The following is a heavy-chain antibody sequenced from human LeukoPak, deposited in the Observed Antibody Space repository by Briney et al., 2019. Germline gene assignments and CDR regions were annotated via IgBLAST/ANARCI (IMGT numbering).Heavy chain of an antibody. Sequence: GGSLRLSCAASGFTFSSHAMNWVRQAPGKGLEWVSSISSSSSYIYYADSVKGRFTISRDNAKNSLYLQMNSLRAEDTAVYYCASEYSSSWYRGAFDIWGQGTMVTVSS. CDR1: GFTFSSHA. CDR3: ASEYSSSWYRGAFDI. J-gene: IGHJ3*02. V-gene: IGHV3-21*01. D-gene: IGHD6-13*01. CDR2: ISSSSSYI.